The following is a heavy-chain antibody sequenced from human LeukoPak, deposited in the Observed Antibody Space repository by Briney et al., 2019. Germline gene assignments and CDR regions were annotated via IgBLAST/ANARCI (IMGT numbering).Heavy chain of an antibody. CDR1: GFTFSSYG. V-gene: IGHV3-33*01. CDR3: AREGVYYYDASFDY. J-gene: IGHJ4*02. CDR2: IWYDGSNK. D-gene: IGHD3-22*01. Sequence: GGSLRLSCAASGFTFSSYGVHWVRQAPGKGLEWVAVIWYDGSNKYYADSVKGRFTISRDNSKNTLYLQMNSLRAEDTAVYYCAREGVYYYDASFDYWGQGTLVTVSS.